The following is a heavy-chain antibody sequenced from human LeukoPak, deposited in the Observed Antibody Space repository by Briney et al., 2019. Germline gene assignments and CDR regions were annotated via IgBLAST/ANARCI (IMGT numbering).Heavy chain of an antibody. D-gene: IGHD1-26*01. CDR2: ISYAGNNK. CDR3: ARDRGYGSYYENY. V-gene: IGHV3-30*04. Sequence: GRSLRLSCAASGFTFSSYAMHWVRQAPGKGLEWVAVISYAGNNKYYADSVKGRFTISRDNSKNTLYLQMNSLRAEDTAVYYCARDRGYGSYYENYWGQGTLVTVSS. J-gene: IGHJ4*02. CDR1: GFTFSSYA.